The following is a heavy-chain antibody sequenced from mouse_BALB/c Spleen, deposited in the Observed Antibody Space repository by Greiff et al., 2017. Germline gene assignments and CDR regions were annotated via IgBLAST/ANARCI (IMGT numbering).Heavy chain of an antibody. CDR1: GFTFSSFG. CDR2: ISSGSSTI. Sequence: EVQVVESGGGLVQPGGSRKLSCAASGFTFSSFGMHWVRQAPEKGLEWVAYISSGSSTIYYADTVKGRFTISRDNPKNTLFLQMTSLRSEDTAMYYCARSYDYPYAMDYWGQGTSVTVSS. J-gene: IGHJ4*01. V-gene: IGHV5-17*02. D-gene: IGHD2-4*01. CDR3: ARSYDYPYAMDY.